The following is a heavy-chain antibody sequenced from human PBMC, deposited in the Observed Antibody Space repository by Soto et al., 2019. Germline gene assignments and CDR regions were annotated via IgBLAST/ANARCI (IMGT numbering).Heavy chain of an antibody. CDR1: GYTFTNYD. CDR3: ARAIRREQQLLRALDY. CDR2: MNPNSGNT. Sequence: ASVTVSCKASGYTFTNYDINWVRQATGQGLEWMGWMNPNSGNTGYAQKFQGRSTMAGNTSISTANMELSSLRSDDTALYYCARAIRREQQLLRALDYWGHGTLVTVSS. D-gene: IGHD6-13*01. J-gene: IGHJ4*01. V-gene: IGHV1-8*01.